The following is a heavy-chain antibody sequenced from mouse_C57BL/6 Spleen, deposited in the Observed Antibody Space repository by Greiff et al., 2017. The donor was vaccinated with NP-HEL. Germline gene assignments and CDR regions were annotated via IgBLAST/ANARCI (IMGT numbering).Heavy chain of an antibody. D-gene: IGHD2-5*01. CDR1: GYTFTRYC. CDR3: ARDSNYGGYWYFDV. Sequence: QVQLQQPGAELLPPGASVKLSCKASGYTFTRYCMHSVKQTRAPRLSPICLIHPPSGSTNYNEKFKSKATLTVDKSSSTAYMQLSSLTSEDSAVYYCARDSNYGGYWYFDVWGIGTTVTVSS. V-gene: IGHV1-64*01. CDR2: IHPPSGST. J-gene: IGHJ1*03.